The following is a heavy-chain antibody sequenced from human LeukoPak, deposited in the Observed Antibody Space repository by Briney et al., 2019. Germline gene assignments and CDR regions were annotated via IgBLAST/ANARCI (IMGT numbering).Heavy chain of an antibody. CDR3: ARDLLNYDFWSGGACDI. J-gene: IGHJ3*02. V-gene: IGHV3-9*01. CDR1: GFTFDDYA. CDR2: ISWNSGSI. D-gene: IGHD3-3*01. Sequence: GGSLRLSCAASGFTFDDYAMHWVRQAPGKGLEWVSGISWNSGSIGYADSVKGRFTISRDNAKNSLYLQMNSLRAEDTAVYYCARDLLNYDFWSGGACDIWGQGTMVTVSS.